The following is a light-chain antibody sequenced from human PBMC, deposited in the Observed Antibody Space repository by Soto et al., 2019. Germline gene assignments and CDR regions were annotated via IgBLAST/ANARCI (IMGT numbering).Light chain of an antibody. V-gene: IGKV1-5*03. CDR1: QTISNC. Sequence: DIQMTQSPSTLSASVGDRVTITCRANQTISNCLAWYQQKPGKAPILLIYKVTSLETGVPARFSGGGSGTEFTLTLSSLQPDDFATSYCNQYYDYSTFGQGTKVDVK. J-gene: IGKJ1*01. CDR2: KVT. CDR3: NQYYDYST.